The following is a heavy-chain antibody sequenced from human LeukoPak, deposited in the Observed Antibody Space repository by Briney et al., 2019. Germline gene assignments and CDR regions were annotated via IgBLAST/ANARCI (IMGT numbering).Heavy chain of an antibody. J-gene: IGHJ4*02. CDR3: VKNQEIAAAVYYFDY. D-gene: IGHD6-13*01. V-gene: IGHV3-64D*09. CDR2: ISSNEGST. Sequence: VQPGGSLRLSCSASGFTFSSYAMHWVRQAPGKGLEYVSAISSNEGSTYYADSVKGRFTISRDNSKNTLYLQMSSLRAEDTAVYYCVKNQEIAAAVYYFDYWGQGTLVTVSS. CDR1: GFTFSSYA.